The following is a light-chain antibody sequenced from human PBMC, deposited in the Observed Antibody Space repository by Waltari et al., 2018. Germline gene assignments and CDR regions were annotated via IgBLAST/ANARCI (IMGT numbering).Light chain of an antibody. CDR1: QTVSSY. V-gene: IGKV3-11*01. CDR2: DAS. Sequence: EIVLTQSPATLSLSPGERATPPCRASQTVSSYLAWYQQKPGQAPRPLIFDASRRATGIPARFSGSGSGTDFTLTISSLEPEDFAVYYCQQRGNWPSGYTFGQGTKLEIK. CDR3: QQRGNWPSGYT. J-gene: IGKJ2*01.